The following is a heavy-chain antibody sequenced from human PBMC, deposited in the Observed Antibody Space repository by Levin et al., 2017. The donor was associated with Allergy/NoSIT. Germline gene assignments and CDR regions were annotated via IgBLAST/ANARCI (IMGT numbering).Heavy chain of an antibody. D-gene: IGHD1-14*01. V-gene: IGHV3-33*01. J-gene: IGHJ6*02. CDR3: ARALYNGAGYGMDV. CDR1: GFTFSDYG. CDR2: IWYDGTNK. Sequence: PGGSLRLSCAASGFTFSDYGIHWVRQAPGKGLEWVAVIWYDGTNKYYADSVRGRFTISRDNSKNTLFLQMDSLRGEDTAVYYCARALYNGAGYGMDVWGQGTTVTVSS.